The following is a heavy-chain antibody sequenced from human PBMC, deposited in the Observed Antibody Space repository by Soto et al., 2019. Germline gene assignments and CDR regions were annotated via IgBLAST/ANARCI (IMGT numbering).Heavy chain of an antibody. Sequence: SSGTLFPTRTVSGGSLSGDYWSWIRQPPGKGLEWIGYMYNTGSTVYNPSFKSRVTISVDTSKNQFSLKLNSVTAADTAVYYCARTSPVAGGFDYWGQGILVTVSS. V-gene: IGHV4-59*01. CDR3: ARTSPVAGGFDY. D-gene: IGHD6-19*01. CDR1: GGSLSGDY. J-gene: IGHJ4*02. CDR2: MYNTGST.